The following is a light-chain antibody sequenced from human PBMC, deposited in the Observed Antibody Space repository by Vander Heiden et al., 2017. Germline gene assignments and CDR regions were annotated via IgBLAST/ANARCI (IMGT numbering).Light chain of an antibody. CDR2: WAS. CDR3: QQHYSLPLT. Sequence: DIVMTQSPDSLAVSLGGRATINCKSSQSVLYSSNNKNRLAWYQQKPGQSPKLLIDWASTRESGVPDRFSGSGSGTDFTLTISSLQAEDVAVYYCQQHYSLPLTFGGGTKVEIK. V-gene: IGKV4-1*01. CDR1: QSVLYSSNNKNR. J-gene: IGKJ4*01.